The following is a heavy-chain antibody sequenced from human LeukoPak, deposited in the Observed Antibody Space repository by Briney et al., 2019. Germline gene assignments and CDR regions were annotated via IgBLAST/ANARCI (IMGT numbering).Heavy chain of an antibody. CDR1: GGTFSSYA. V-gene: IGHV1-8*02. CDR2: MNPNSGNT. D-gene: IGHD3-10*01. Sequence: GASVKISCKASGGTFSSYAISWVRQAPGQGLEWMGWMNPNSGNTGYAQKFQGRVTMTRNTSISTAYMELSSLRSEDTAVYYCARGYMVRGVILVFWGQGTLVTVSS. CDR3: ARGYMVRGVILVF. J-gene: IGHJ4*02.